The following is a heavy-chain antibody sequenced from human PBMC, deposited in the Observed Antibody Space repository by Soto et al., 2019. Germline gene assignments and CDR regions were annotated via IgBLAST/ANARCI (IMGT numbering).Heavy chain of an antibody. CDR3: ASSVYYYDSSGYYYSVFKVAFDF. V-gene: IGHV4-39*01. Sequence: TGKGLEWIGSIYYSGSTCYNPSLKSRVTISVDTSKNQFSLKLSSVTAADPAVYYCASSVYYYDSSGYYYSVFKVAFDFWGQGTMVTGS. J-gene: IGHJ3*01. CDR2: IYYSGST. D-gene: IGHD3-22*01.